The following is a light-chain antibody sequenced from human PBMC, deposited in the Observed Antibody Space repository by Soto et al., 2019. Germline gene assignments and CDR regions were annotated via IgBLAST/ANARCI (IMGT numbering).Light chain of an antibody. Sequence: EIIVAQSPGVVSLSPGNRATLSCRASQTLRSGYLAWYQHKPGQAPRLLIYDVSSRTTGIPDRFSGSGSGTDFTLTISRLEPEDFAAYYCHQSGRPPRAVGPRTKVDI. V-gene: IGKV3-20*01. CDR2: DVS. J-gene: IGKJ1*01. CDR1: QTLRSGY. CDR3: HQSGRPPRA.